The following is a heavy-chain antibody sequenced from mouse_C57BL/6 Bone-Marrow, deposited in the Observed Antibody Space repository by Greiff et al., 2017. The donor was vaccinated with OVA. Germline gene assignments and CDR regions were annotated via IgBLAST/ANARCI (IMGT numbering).Heavy chain of an antibody. V-gene: IGHV1-80*01. D-gene: IGHD3-2*02. J-gene: IGHJ3*01. CDR2: IYPGDGDT. CDR1: GYAFSSYW. CDR3: AREDSSGYLFAY. Sequence: VQLQESGAELVKPGASVKISCKASGYAFSSYWMNWVKQRPGKGLEWIGQIYPGDGDTNYNGKFKGKATLTADKSSSTAYMQLSSLTSEDSAVYFCAREDSSGYLFAYWGQGTLVTVSA.